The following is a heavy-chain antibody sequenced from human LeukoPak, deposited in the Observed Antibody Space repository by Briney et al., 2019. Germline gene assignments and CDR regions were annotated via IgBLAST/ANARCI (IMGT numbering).Heavy chain of an antibody. CDR1: GGSIRSYY. V-gene: IGHV4-4*07. J-gene: IGHJ4*01. CDR2: IYTSGST. Sequence: SETLSLTCTVSGGSIRSYYWRWIRQPAGKGLEWIGRIYTSGSTDYNPSLKSRVTMTVDTSKNQFSLKLNSLTAADTAVYYCAREDILTGYFPFSDYWGHGTLVTVSS. CDR3: AREDILTGYFPFSDY. D-gene: IGHD3-9*01.